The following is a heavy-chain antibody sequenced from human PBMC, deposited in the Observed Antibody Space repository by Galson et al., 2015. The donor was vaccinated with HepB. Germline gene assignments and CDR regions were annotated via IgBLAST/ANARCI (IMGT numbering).Heavy chain of an antibody. J-gene: IGHJ4*02. CDR3: ARESMPGPWGDY. D-gene: IGHD7-27*01. CDR1: GYTFSTYG. V-gene: IGHV1-18*01. Sequence: SVKVSSKASGYTFSTYGISWVRQAPGQGLEWMGWISAKNGNTRHAQKLQDRVTMTTDTSTSTAYMELRSLRSDDTAMYYCARESMPGPWGDYWGQGTLVTVSS. CDR2: ISAKNGNT.